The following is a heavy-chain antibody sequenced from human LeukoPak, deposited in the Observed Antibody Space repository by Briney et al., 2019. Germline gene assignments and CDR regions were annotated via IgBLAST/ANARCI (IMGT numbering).Heavy chain of an antibody. D-gene: IGHD3-10*01. CDR1: GFTFDDYA. Sequence: GGSLRLSCAASGFTFDDYAMHWVRQAPGKGLEWVSGISWNSGSIGYADSVKGRFTISRDNAKNSLYLQMNSLRAEDTALYYCAKGLGSGSYDGGHGFDYWGQGTLVTVSS. CDR3: AKGLGSGSYDGGHGFDY. V-gene: IGHV3-9*01. J-gene: IGHJ4*02. CDR2: ISWNSGSI.